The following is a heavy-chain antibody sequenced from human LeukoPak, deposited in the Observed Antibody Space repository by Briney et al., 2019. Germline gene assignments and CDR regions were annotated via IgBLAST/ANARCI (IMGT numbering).Heavy chain of an antibody. CDR3: ARQAAAGETFDY. Sequence: GESLKISCKASGYSFTTYWIGWVRQVPGKGLEWVGIIYPADSTAKYSPSFQGQVTISADKSISTAYLQWSSLKASDTAMYYCARQAAAGETFDYWGQGTLVTVSS. J-gene: IGHJ4*02. CDR1: GYSFTTYW. D-gene: IGHD6-13*01. V-gene: IGHV5-51*01. CDR2: IYPADSTA.